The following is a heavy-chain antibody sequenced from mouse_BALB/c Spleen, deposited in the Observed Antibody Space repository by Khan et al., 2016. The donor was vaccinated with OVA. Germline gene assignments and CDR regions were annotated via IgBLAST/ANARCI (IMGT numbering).Heavy chain of an antibody. J-gene: IGHJ3*01. CDR3: ARGYYFFAS. CDR1: GYSFTLYY. Sequence: VQLKESGPDLVKPGASVRISCKASGYSFTLYYLSWVKQSHGESLEWIGRVNPNNGDSAYNQKFKDRATLTVDKSSNTAYMDFRSLTSEDSAVYYCARGYYFFASWGQGTLVTVSA. CDR2: VNPNNGDS. D-gene: IGHD1-1*01. V-gene: IGHV1-26*01.